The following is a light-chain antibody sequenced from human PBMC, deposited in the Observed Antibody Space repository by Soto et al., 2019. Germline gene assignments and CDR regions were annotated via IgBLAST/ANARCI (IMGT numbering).Light chain of an antibody. CDR1: QAISSY. V-gene: IGKV1-9*01. CDR3: QQLNSYPLT. J-gene: IGKJ4*01. CDR2: AAS. Sequence: IQLTQSPSSLSASVGDRVTITCRASQAISSYLDWYQQKPGKAPNLLIYAASTLQSGVPSRFRGSGSGTDFTLTISSLQPEDFATYFCQQLNSYPLTFGGGTKVDIK.